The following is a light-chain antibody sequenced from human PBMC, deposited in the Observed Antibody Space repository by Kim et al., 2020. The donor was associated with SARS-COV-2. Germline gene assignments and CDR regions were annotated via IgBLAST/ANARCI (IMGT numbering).Light chain of an antibody. J-gene: IGKJ3*01. CDR2: DAS. V-gene: IGKV1-5*01. CDR1: QSISSW. Sequence: DIQMTQSPSTLSASVGDRVTITCRASQSISSWLAWYQQKPGKAPKVLIYDASSLKSGVPSRFSGSGSGTDFTLTISSLQPDDFVTYYCQQYNNYPFTFGPGTKVDFK. CDR3: QQYNNYPFT.